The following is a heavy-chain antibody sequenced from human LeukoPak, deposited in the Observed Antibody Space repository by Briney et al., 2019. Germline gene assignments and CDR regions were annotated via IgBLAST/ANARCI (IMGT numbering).Heavy chain of an antibody. CDR2: IYYSGST. V-gene: IGHV4-59*01. CDR1: GGSISSYY. CDR3: ARYYYDSSGYYAIDY. J-gene: IGHJ4*02. Sequence: SETLSLTCTVSGGSISSYYWSWIRQPPGKGLEWIGYIYYSGSTNYDPSLKSRVTISVDTSKNQFSLKLSSVTAADTAVYYCARYYYDSSGYYAIDYWGQGTLVTVSS. D-gene: IGHD3-22*01.